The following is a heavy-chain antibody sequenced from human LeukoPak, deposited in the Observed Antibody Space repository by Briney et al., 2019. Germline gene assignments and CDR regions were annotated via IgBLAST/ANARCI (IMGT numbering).Heavy chain of an antibody. J-gene: IGHJ5*02. CDR2: IYYSGST. CDR3: ARVVVVPANWFDP. V-gene: IGHV4-31*03. Sequence: SQTLSLTCTVSGGSISSGGYYWSWILQHPGKGLEWIGYIYYSGSTYYNPSLKSRVTISVDTSKNQFSLKLSSVTAADTAVYYCARVVVVPANWFDPWGQGTLVTVSS. D-gene: IGHD2-2*01. CDR1: GGSISSGGYY.